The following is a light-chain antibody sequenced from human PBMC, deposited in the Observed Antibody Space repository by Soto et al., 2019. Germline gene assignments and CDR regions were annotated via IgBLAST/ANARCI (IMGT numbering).Light chain of an antibody. CDR3: QQYNTYSPWT. CDR2: DAS. J-gene: IGKJ1*01. V-gene: IGKV1-5*01. Sequence: IQVTKSPSTLSASIGDRVTITCRASQSISFWLAWYQQKPGKAPKLLIYDASTLESGVPSRFSGSGSGTEFTLTISSLQPDDFATYYCQQYNTYSPWTFGQGTKVDNK. CDR1: QSISFW.